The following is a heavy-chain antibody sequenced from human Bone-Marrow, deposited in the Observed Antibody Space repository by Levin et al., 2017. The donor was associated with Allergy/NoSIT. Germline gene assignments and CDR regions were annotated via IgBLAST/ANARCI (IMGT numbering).Heavy chain of an antibody. CDR1: GFTFSSYG. CDR3: AAPGGQLVDGGGGGMDV. CDR2: IWYDGSNK. V-gene: IGHV3-33*01. J-gene: IGHJ6*02. D-gene: IGHD6-6*01. Sequence: PGGSLRLSCAASGFTFSSYGMHWVRQAPGKGLEWVAVIWYDGSNKYYADSVKGRFTISRDNSKNTLYLQMNSLRAEDTAVYYCAAPGGQLVDGGGGGMDVWGQGTTVTVSS.